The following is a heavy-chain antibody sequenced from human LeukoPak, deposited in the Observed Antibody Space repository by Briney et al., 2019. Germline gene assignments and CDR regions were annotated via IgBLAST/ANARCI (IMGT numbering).Heavy chain of an antibody. D-gene: IGHD1-1*01. J-gene: IGHJ5*02. CDR1: GVTFSKYW. CDR3: VRVIFYRAEDDQLFDP. Sequence: GGSLRLSCAASGVTFSKYWMTWVRQAPGKGLDWVASIKQDGSKIFYVDSVKGRFTISRDNAKNSLDLQMNSLRAEDTAVYYCVRVIFYRAEDDQLFDPWGPGTLVTVSS. CDR2: IKQDGSKI. V-gene: IGHV3-7*04.